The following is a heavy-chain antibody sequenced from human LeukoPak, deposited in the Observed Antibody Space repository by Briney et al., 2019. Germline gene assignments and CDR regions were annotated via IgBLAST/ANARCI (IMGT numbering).Heavy chain of an antibody. CDR2: YIPIFGTA. Sequence: ASVKISCKASGGTFSSYAISWVRKAPGQVLKWMRMYIPIFGTANYAQKFQGRVTITTDESTRTAYMELSSLRSEDTAVYYCASNLGSYPRGMDYYYMDVWGKGTTVTVSS. CDR3: ASNLGSYPRGMDYYYMDV. CDR1: GGTFSSYA. J-gene: IGHJ6*03. V-gene: IGHV1-69*05. D-gene: IGHD1-26*01.